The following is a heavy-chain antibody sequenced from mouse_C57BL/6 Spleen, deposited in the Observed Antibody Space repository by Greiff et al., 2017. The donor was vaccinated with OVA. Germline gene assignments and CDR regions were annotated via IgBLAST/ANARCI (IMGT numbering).Heavy chain of an antibody. Sequence: QVQLQQSGAELMKPGASVKLSCKATGYTFTGYWIEWVKQRPGHGLEWIGEILPGSGSSTYNEKFKGKATFTADTSYTTAYMHLSILTTEDSAIEYCARPYCDDYDGGDYAIDYWGQGTSVTVSS. CDR1: GYTFTGYW. J-gene: IGHJ4*01. V-gene: IGHV1-9*01. CDR3: ARPYCDDYDGGDYAIDY. CDR2: ILPGSGSS. D-gene: IGHD2-4*01.